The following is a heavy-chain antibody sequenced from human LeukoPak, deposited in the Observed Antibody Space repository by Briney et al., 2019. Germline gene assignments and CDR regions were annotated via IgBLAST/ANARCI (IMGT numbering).Heavy chain of an antibody. CDR3: ARDGGSSLHSYYYYYYGMDV. D-gene: IGHD6-13*01. V-gene: IGHV3-21*01. J-gene: IGHJ6*02. Sequence: GGSLRLSCAASGFTFSSYSMNWVRQAPGKGLEWVSSISSSSSYIYYADSVKGRFTISRDNAKNSLYLQMNSLRAEDTAVYYCARDGGSSLHSYYYYYYGMDVWGQGTTVIVSS. CDR1: GFTFSSYS. CDR2: ISSSSSYI.